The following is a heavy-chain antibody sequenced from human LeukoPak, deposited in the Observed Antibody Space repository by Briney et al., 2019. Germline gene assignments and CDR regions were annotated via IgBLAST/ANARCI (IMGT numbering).Heavy chain of an antibody. D-gene: IGHD1-14*01. J-gene: IGHJ4*02. CDR2: INPNSGDT. V-gene: IGHV1-2*02. Sequence: ASVKVSCKASGYTFTGYYMYWVRQAPGQGLEWMGWINPNSGDTNYAQKFQDRVTMTTDTPISTAYMELSRLRSDDTAVYFCARDRGNHFDHWGQGTPVTVSS. CDR1: GYTFTGYY. CDR3: ARDRGNHFDH.